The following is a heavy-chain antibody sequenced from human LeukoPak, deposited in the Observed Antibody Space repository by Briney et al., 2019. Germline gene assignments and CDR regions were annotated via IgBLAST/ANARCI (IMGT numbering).Heavy chain of an antibody. V-gene: IGHV3-74*03. D-gene: IGHD1-7*01. CDR2: INGDGTRT. J-gene: IGHJ5*02. CDR1: GITFSGHW. Sequence: PGGSLRLSCAASGITFSGHWMHWVRQTPGKGLVWVSRINGDGTRTAYADSVKGRFSISRDNAKNTLFLQMNSLRADDTALYYCARVELEPSTHPFDPWRQGTLVTVSS. CDR3: ARVELEPSTHPFDP.